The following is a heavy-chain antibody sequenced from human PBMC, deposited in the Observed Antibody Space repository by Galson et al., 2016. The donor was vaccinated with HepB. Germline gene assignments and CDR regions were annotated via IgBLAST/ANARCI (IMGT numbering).Heavy chain of an antibody. CDR2: INSGGST. Sequence: SLRLSCAASGFIVSSYHINWVRQAPGKGLEWVLLINSGGSTYYADSVKGRFTSSRDNSKNTVYLQMNSLRVEDTALYYCARDRQYSSSWPRRTHYYGLDVWGQGTTVTVSS. CDR1: GFIVSSYH. D-gene: IGHD6-13*01. J-gene: IGHJ6*02. V-gene: IGHV3-66*01. CDR3: ARDRQYSSSWPRRTHYYGLDV.